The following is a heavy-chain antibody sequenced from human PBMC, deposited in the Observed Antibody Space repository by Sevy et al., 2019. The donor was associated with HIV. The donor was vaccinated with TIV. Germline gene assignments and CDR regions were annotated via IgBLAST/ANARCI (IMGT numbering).Heavy chain of an antibody. CDR2: MSWDGDST. Sequence: GGSLSLSCAASGFTFDDYTMHWVRQAPGKGLEWVSLMSWDGDSTNYADSVKGRFTISRDNSKNSLYLQMNSLRTEDTALYYCAKDRGFDYGMDVWGQGTTVTVSS. D-gene: IGHD3-3*01. CDR1: GFTFDDYT. J-gene: IGHJ6*02. V-gene: IGHV3-43*01. CDR3: AKDRGFDYGMDV.